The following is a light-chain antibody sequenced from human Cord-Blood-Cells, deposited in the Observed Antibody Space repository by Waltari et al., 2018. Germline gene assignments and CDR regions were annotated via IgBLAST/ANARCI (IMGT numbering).Light chain of an antibody. CDR3: QQYGSSSYT. Sequence: EIVLTQSPGTLSLSPGERATLSCRASQSVSSSYLAWYQQKPGQAPRLLIYGASSRATGSPDRFRCSGSGTDFTLTISRLEPEDFAVYYCQQYGSSSYTFGQGTKLEIK. CDR2: GAS. V-gene: IGKV3-20*01. CDR1: QSVSSSY. J-gene: IGKJ2*01.